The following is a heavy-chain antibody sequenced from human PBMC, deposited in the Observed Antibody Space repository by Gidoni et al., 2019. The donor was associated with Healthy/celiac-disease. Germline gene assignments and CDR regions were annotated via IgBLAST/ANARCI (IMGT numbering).Heavy chain of an antibody. Sequence: QVQLVQSGAEVKKPGSSVKVSCKASGGTFSSYTISWVRQAPGQGLEWMGRIIPILGIANYAQKFQGRVTITADKSTSTAYMELSSLRSEDTAVYYCARDSDGDYPCGYFDYGGQGTLVTVSS. CDR1: GGTFSSYT. CDR2: IIPILGIA. CDR3: ARDSDGDYPCGYFDY. V-gene: IGHV1-69*08. D-gene: IGHD4-17*01. J-gene: IGHJ4*02.